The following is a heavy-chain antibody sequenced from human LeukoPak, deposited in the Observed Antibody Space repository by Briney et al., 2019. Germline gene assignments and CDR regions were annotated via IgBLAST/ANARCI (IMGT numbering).Heavy chain of an antibody. CDR1: RFTFSSYW. V-gene: IGHV3-7*03. Sequence: GGSLRLSSAGSRFTFSSYWMSWVRQAPGKGLEWVPNIQEDGSEKYYVDSVKGRFTISRDNSKNTVYLQMSSLRADDTAVYYCARGSSGWPYYFDYWGQGTLVTVSS. CDR2: IQEDGSEK. CDR3: ARGSSGWPYYFDY. J-gene: IGHJ4*02. D-gene: IGHD6-19*01.